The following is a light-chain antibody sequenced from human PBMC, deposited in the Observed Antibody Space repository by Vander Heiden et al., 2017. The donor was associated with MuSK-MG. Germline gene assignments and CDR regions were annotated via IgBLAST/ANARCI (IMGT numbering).Light chain of an antibody. CDR2: DAS. J-gene: IGKJ2*01. CDR3: QQYNSFPYT. CDR1: QSVSSW. Sequence: DIQMTQSPSTLSASVGDRVIITCRASQSVSSWLAWYQQKPGEAPKLLISDASRLESGVPSRFSGSGSGTYFTLTVSSVQPDDFATYYCQQYNSFPYTFGQGAKLEIK. V-gene: IGKV1-5*01.